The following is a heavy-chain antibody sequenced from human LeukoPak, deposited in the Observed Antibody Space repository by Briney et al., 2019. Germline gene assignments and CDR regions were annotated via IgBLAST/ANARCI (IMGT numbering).Heavy chain of an antibody. V-gene: IGHV4-59*01. D-gene: IGHD3-9*01. J-gene: IGHJ6*02. CDR3: ARDNDISRGFYYAMDV. Sequence: PSETLSLTCTVSGDSISTYYRSWVRQPPGKGLEWIGYIYYGGNTNYNPSLKSRVTISVDTSKNQFSLKLSSVTAVDTAVYYCARDNDISRGFYYAMDVWGQGTTVIVSS. CDR1: GDSISTYY. CDR2: IYYGGNT.